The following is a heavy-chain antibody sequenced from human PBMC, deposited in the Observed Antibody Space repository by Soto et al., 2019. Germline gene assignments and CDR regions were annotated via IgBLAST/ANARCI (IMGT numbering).Heavy chain of an antibody. CDR3: ATVPVLRSSGWNYFDY. Sequence: RQAPGKGLEWMGGFDPEDGETIYAQKFQGRVTMTEDTSTDTAYMELSSLRSEDTAVYYCATVPVLRSSGWNYFDYWGQGTLVTVSS. J-gene: IGHJ4*02. CDR2: FDPEDGET. V-gene: IGHV1-24*01. D-gene: IGHD6-19*01.